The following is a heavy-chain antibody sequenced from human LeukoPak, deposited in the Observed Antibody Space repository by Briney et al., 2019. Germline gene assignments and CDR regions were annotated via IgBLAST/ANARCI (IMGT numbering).Heavy chain of an antibody. CDR3: AREGITTYGMDV. J-gene: IGHJ6*02. Sequence: GGSLRLSCAASGFTFSSYAMSWVRQAPGKGLEWVSAIRGSGGSTYYADSVKGRFTISRDNAKNSLYLQMNSLRAEDTAVYYCAREGITTYGMDVWGQGTTVTVSS. CDR2: IRGSGGST. CDR1: GFTFSSYA. V-gene: IGHV3-23*01. D-gene: IGHD3-10*01.